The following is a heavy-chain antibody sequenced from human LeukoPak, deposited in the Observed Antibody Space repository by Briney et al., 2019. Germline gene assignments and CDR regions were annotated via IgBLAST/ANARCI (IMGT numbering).Heavy chain of an antibody. V-gene: IGHV1-18*01. CDR1: GYTFTTHG. CDR2: ITAYNGKT. J-gene: IGHJ4*02. Sequence: ASVKVSCKASGYTFTTHGISWVRQAPGQGIEWMGWITAYNGKTNYAQKFQGRVTMTTDTYTTTAYMELTSLRSDDTAVYYCARRPSGSTEIDYWGQGTLVIVSS. D-gene: IGHD1-26*01. CDR3: ARRPSGSTEIDY.